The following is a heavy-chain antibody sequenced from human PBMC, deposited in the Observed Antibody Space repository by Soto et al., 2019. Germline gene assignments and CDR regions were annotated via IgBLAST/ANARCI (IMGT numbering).Heavy chain of an antibody. J-gene: IGHJ3*02. CDR3: ATDSHCSSTSCYDRDVMGAFDI. CDR2: FDPEDGET. CDR1: GYTLTELS. V-gene: IGHV1-24*01. Sequence: ASVKVSCKVSGYTLTELSMHWVRQAPGKGLEWMGGFDPEDGETIYAQKFQGRVTMTEDTSTDTAYMELRSLRSEDTAVYYCATDSHCSSTSCYDRDVMGAFDIGGQGTMVTVSS. D-gene: IGHD2-2*01.